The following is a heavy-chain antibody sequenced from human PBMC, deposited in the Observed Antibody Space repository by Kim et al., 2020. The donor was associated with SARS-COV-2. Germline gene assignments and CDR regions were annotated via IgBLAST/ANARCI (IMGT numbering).Heavy chain of an antibody. CDR3: ARVDSSSWSTLIDY. CDR1: GYTFTGYY. V-gene: IGHV1-2*02. D-gene: IGHD6-13*01. Sequence: ASVKVSCKASGYTFTGYYMHWVQQAPGQGLEWMGWINPNSGGTNYAQKFQGRVTMTRDTSISTAYMELSRLRSDDTAVYYCARVDSSSWSTLIDYWGQGTLVTVSS. CDR2: INPNSGGT. J-gene: IGHJ4*02.